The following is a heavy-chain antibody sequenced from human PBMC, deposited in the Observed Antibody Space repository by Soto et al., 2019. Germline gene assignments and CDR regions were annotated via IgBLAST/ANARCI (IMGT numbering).Heavy chain of an antibody. CDR1: GFTFINYA. CDR2: ISGGGDAA. J-gene: IGHJ2*01. V-gene: IGHV3-23*01. D-gene: IGHD7-27*01. Sequence: VQVLESGGGLVQPGGSLRLSCAGSGFTFINYAMNWVRQAPGKGLEWVSSISGGGDAAFFPDSVRGRFTISRDNSKNTVTLQMNSLGVDDTAAYYCARKILGSTTRPNYWYFDLWGRGTLVTVSS. CDR3: ARKILGSTTRPNYWYFDL.